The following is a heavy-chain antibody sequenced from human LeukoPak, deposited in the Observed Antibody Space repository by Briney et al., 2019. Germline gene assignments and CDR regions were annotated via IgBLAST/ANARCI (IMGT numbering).Heavy chain of an antibody. CDR1: GGTFSSYA. CDR2: IIPIFGTA. D-gene: IGHD3-10*01. J-gene: IGHJ3*02. V-gene: IGHV1-69*13. CDR3: ARDFTMVRGLLEANAFDI. Sequence: GATVKVSCKASGGTFSSYAISWVRQAPGQGLEWMGGIIPIFGTANYAQKFQGRVTITADESTSTAHMELSSLRSEDTAVYYCARDFTMVRGLLEANAFDIWGQGTMVTVSS.